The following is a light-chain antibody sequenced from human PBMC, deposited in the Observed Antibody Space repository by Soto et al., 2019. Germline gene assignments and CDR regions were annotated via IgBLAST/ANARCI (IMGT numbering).Light chain of an antibody. CDR2: GAS. Sequence: TVLPQSQCSLRLLQQPCLTLPCRVRQSVSSSYVAWYHQTPGQAPRLLIFGASSSATGIPDRCSGSGSGTDFTPTISILEHDDFAVYYYQHYGGSSWTFGQGTKVDIK. J-gene: IGKJ1*01. CDR3: QHYGGSSWT. V-gene: IGKV3-20*01. CDR1: QSVSSSY.